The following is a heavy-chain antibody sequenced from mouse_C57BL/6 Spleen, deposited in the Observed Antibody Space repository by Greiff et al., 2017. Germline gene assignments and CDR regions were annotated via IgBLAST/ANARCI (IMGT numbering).Heavy chain of an antibody. V-gene: IGHV3-6*01. D-gene: IGHD2-2*01. CDR1: GYSITSGYY. J-gene: IGHJ2*01. CDR2: ISYDGSN. CDR3: AREEGYGYDDYFDY. Sequence: EVKVEESGPGLVKPSQSLSLTCSVTGYSITSGYYWNWIRQFPGNKLEWMGYISYDGSNNYNPSLKNRISITRDTSKNQFFLKLNSVTTEDTATYYCAREEGYGYDDYFDYWGQGTTLTVSS.